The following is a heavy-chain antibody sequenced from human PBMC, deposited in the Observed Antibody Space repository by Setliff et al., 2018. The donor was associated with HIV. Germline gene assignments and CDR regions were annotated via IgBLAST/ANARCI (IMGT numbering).Heavy chain of an antibody. D-gene: IGHD5-12*01. CDR2: ISGFNGGT. Sequence: GASVKVSCKASGYTFSNYGFSWVRKAPGQGLEWMGCISGFNGGTNSAQKFRDRVTLTTDTSTTTAYMELRSLKSDDTAGYYCARGGGYSGYDGTLDYWGQGTLVTVSP. J-gene: IGHJ4*02. CDR1: GYTFSNYG. CDR3: ARGGGYSGYDGTLDY. V-gene: IGHV1-18*01.